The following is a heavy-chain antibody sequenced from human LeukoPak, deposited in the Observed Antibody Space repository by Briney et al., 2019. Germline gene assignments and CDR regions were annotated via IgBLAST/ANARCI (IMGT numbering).Heavy chain of an antibody. CDR1: GYTFTSYA. CDR3: ARGFGGSYPFDY. D-gene: IGHD1-26*01. J-gene: IGHJ4*02. Sequence: SVKVSCKASGYTFTSYAMNWVRQAPGQGLEWMGGIIPIFGTANYAQKFQGRVTITADESTSTAYMELSSLRSEDTAVYYCARGFGGSYPFDYWGQGTLVTVSS. CDR2: IIPIFGTA. V-gene: IGHV1-69*13.